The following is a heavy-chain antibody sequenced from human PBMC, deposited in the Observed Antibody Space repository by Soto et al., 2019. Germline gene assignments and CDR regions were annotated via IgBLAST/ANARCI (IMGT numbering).Heavy chain of an antibody. Sequence: ASVKVSCKASGYTFTGYYMHWVRQAPGQGLEWMGWINPNSGGTNYAQKFQGWVTMTRDTSISTAYMELSRLRSDDTAVYYCARGAYYDILTGYFGYWGQGTLVTVSS. CDR2: INPNSGGT. V-gene: IGHV1-2*04. CDR3: ARGAYYDILTGYFGY. CDR1: GYTFTGYY. J-gene: IGHJ4*02. D-gene: IGHD3-9*01.